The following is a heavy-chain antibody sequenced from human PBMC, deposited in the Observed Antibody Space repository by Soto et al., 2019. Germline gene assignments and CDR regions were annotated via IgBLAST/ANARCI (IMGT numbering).Heavy chain of an antibody. J-gene: IGHJ4*02. CDR1: GYTFTSYG. D-gene: IGHD6-19*01. V-gene: IGHV1-18*04. CDR2: ISAYNGNT. Sequence: ASVKVSCKXSGYTFTSYGISWVRQAPGQGLEWMGWISAYNGNTNYAQKLQGRVTMTTDTSTGTAYMELRSLRSDDTAVYYCVRDPRIAVAGTLDYWGQGTLVTVSS. CDR3: VRDPRIAVAGTLDY.